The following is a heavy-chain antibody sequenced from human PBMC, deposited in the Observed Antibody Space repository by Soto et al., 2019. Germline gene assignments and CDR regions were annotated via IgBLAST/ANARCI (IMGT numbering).Heavy chain of an antibody. CDR2: ISGSGGSA. CDR3: AKEPYSDFWSAYYYFDY. CDR1: GFTFGSHA. J-gene: IGHJ4*02. V-gene: IGHV3-23*01. Sequence: EVQLLESGGGLVQPGGSLRLSCAASGFTFGSHAMIWVRQAPGKGLEWVSAISGSGGSAYYADSVKGRFTISRDNSINTPCLQMNSLRAEDTALYYCAKEPYSDFWSAYYYFDYWGQGTLVTVSS. D-gene: IGHD3-3*01.